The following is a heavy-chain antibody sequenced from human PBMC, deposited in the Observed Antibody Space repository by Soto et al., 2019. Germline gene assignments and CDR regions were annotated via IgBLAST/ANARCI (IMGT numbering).Heavy chain of an antibody. J-gene: IGHJ4*02. V-gene: IGHV3-11*03. CDR3: ASARGYSGYDESDY. CDR1: GFTFSDYY. Sequence: GGSLRLSCAASGFTFSDYYMSWIRQAPGKGLEWVSYISSSSSYTNYADSVKGRFTISRDNAKNSLYLQMNSLRAEDTAVYYCASARGYSGYDESDYWGQGTLVTVSS. D-gene: IGHD5-12*01. CDR2: ISSSSSYT.